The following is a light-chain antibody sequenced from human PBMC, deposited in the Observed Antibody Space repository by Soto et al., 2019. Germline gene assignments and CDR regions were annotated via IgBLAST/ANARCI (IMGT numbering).Light chain of an antibody. CDR1: QSLGDN. J-gene: IGKJ4*01. CDR2: RAS. CDR3: PQYGSSLT. Sequence: EIVMTQSPATLAVSRGDTATHSCSASQSLGDNLAWYQQTPGQAPRLLIFRASSRAKGVPARFSAGGSGKDFPLTISRLDPEDFALYDCPQYGSSLTFGGATKVDIK. V-gene: IGKV3-15*01.